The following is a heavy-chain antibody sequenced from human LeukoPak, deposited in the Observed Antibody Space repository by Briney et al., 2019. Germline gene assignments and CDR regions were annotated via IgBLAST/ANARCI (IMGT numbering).Heavy chain of an antibody. CDR1: GYTFTGYY. CDR2: INPNSGGT. J-gene: IGHJ3*02. D-gene: IGHD1-20*01. Sequence: ASVKVSCKASGYTFTGYYMHWVRQAPGQGLEWMGWINPNSGGTNYAQKFQGWVTMTRDTSISTAYMELSRLRSDDTAVYYCATCMTGTTANDAFDIWGQGTMVTVSS. CDR3: ATCMTGTTANDAFDI. V-gene: IGHV1-2*04.